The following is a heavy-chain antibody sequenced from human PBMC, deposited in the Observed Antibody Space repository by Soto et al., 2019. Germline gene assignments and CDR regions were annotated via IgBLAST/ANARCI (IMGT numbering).Heavy chain of an antibody. CDR1: RLTFGDHY. Sequence: EVQLVESGGGLVQPGGSLTLSCAVSRLTFGDHYMEWVRQAPGKGLEWVARSRNKAKSYSTDFAASVKGRFTISRDASKNSLNLQMNSLMPEDTAVYYCSILEGAWGQGTLVTVSS. J-gene: IGHJ5*02. CDR2: SRNKAKSYST. CDR3: SILEGA. V-gene: IGHV3-72*01. D-gene: IGHD2-21*01.